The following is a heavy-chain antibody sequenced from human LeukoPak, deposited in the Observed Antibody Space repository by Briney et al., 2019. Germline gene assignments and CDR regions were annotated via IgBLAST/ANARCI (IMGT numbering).Heavy chain of an antibody. CDR1: GFTFNSYA. J-gene: IGHJ3*02. CDR2: ISGSGGST. CDR3: ARPIGALGDAFDI. D-gene: IGHD3-16*01. V-gene: IGHV3-23*01. Sequence: GGSLRLSCAASGFTFNSYAMSWVRQAPGKGLEWVSGISGSGGSTYYADSVKGRLTISRDNSKNTLYLQMNSLRAEDTAVYYCARPIGALGDAFDIWGQGTMVTVSS.